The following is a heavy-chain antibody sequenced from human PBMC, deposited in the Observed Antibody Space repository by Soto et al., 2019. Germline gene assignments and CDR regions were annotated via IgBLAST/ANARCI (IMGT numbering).Heavy chain of an antibody. J-gene: IGHJ6*03. CDR2: IYSGGST. CDR1: GFTVSSNY. Sequence: EVQLVESGGGLVQPGGSLRRSCAASGFTVSSNYMSWVRQAPGKGLEWVSVIYSGGSTYYADSVKGRFTISRHNSKNTLYLQMNSLTAEDTAVYYCARAAGYSSGWYSGYYYYYMDVWGKGTTVTVSS. CDR3: ARAAGYSSGWYSGYYYYYMDV. D-gene: IGHD6-19*01. V-gene: IGHV3-53*04.